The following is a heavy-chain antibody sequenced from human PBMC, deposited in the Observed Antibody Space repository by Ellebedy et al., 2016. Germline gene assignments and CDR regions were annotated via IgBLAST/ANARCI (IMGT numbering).Heavy chain of an antibody. J-gene: IGHJ4*02. CDR2: LFYSGST. CDR3: AREPPGYSSGWPD. D-gene: IGHD6-19*01. V-gene: IGHV4-39*07. Sequence: GSLRLSCTVSGGSISSSGYYWGWFRQPPGKGLAWIGSLFYSGSTSYSPSLKRRVTISGDTSRNQFSLRLNSVTAADTAVYFCAREPPGYSSGWPDWGQGTLVTVSS. CDR1: GGSISSSGYY.